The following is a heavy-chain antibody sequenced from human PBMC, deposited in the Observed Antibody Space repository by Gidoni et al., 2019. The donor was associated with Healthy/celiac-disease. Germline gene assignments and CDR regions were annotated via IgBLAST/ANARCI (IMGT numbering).Heavy chain of an antibody. CDR3: ARVTYYYDSSGYHLGY. CDR2: ISSSSSYI. V-gene: IGHV3-21*01. D-gene: IGHD3-22*01. CDR1: GFTFSSYS. Sequence: EVQLVESGGGLVKPGGSLRLSCAASGFTFSSYSMNWVRQAPGKGLEWVSSISSSSSYIYYADSVKGRFTISRDNAKNSLYLQMNSLRAEDTAVYYCARVTYYYDSSGYHLGYWGQGTLVTVSS. J-gene: IGHJ4*02.